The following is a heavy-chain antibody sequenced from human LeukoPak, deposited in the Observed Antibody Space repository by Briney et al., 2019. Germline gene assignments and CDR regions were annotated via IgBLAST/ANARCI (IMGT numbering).Heavy chain of an antibody. Sequence: PGGSLRLSCAASGFTLSTYWMHWVRQAPGKGLVWVSRINTDGTTTGYADSVKGRFTISRDNAKNTLYLQMNSLRVEDTAVYYCAKESRSSMVRGVTDYWGQGSLVTVSS. V-gene: IGHV3-74*01. D-gene: IGHD3-10*01. CDR2: INTDGTTT. CDR1: GFTLSTYW. CDR3: AKESRSSMVRGVTDY. J-gene: IGHJ4*02.